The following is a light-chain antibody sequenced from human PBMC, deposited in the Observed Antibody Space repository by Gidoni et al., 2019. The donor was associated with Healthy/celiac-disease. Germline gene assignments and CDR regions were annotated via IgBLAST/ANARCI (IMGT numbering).Light chain of an antibody. CDR2: AES. V-gene: IGKV1-39*01. Sequence: DIQTTQSPSSLSASVGDRVTLTCRASQSISIYLNWYQQKPGKAPKLLSYAESSLQSGVEARFSGSGSGTDFTLTISSLQPEDFETYYCQQSYSTPFTFGGGTKVEIK. CDR3: QQSYSTPFT. CDR1: QSISIY. J-gene: IGKJ4*01.